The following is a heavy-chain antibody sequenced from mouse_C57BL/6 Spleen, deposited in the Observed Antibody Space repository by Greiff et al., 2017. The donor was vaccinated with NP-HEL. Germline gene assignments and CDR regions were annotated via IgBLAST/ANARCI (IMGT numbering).Heavy chain of an antibody. V-gene: IGHV1-69*01. CDR3: ARQGDYDGWFAY. CDR2: IDPSDSYT. Sequence: VQLQQPGAELVMPGASVKLSCKASGYTFTSYWMHWVKQRPGQGLEWIGEIDPSDSYTNYNQKFKGKSTLTVDKSSSTAYMQLSSLTSEDSAVYYCARQGDYDGWFAYWGQGTLVTVSA. CDR1: GYTFTSYW. D-gene: IGHD2-4*01. J-gene: IGHJ3*01.